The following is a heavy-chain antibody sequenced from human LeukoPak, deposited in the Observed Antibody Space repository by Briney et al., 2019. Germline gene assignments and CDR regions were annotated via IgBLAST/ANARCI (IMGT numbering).Heavy chain of an antibody. CDR2: ICYSGST. CDR3: ARITMVRGVV. D-gene: IGHD3-10*01. CDR1: GGSISSSSYY. Sequence: SETLSLTCTVSGGSISSSSYYWGWIRQPPGKGLEWIGSICYSGSTYYNPSLKSRVTISVDTSKNQFSLKLSSVTAADTAVYYCARITMVRGVVWGQGTLVTVSS. J-gene: IGHJ4*02. V-gene: IGHV4-39*01.